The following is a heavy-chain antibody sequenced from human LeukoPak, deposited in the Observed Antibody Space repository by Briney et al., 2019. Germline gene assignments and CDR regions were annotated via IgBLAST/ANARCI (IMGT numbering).Heavy chain of an antibody. CDR3: ARGTFSGQLAY. D-gene: IGHD6-6*01. V-gene: IGHV1-69*04. CDR1: GYTFTSYY. Sequence: ASVKVSCKASGYTFTSYYMHWVRQAPGQGLEWMGRIIPILGIANYAQKFQGRVTITADKSTSTAYMELSSLRSEDTAVYYCARGTFSGQLAYWGQGTLVTVSS. J-gene: IGHJ4*02. CDR2: IIPILGIA.